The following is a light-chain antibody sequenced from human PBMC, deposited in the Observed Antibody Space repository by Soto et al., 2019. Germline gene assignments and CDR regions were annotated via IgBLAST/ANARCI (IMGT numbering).Light chain of an antibody. V-gene: IGLV2-14*01. Sequence: QSVLTQSSSVSGSPGQSITISCTGTISDVGAYSSVSWFQQHPGKAPRLMIYEVRSRPSGVSNRFSGSKSGNTASLTISGLQAEDEADYYCSSYTSNTPLVFGTRTKVTV. J-gene: IGLJ1*01. CDR3: SSYTSNTPLV. CDR2: EVR. CDR1: ISDVGAYSS.